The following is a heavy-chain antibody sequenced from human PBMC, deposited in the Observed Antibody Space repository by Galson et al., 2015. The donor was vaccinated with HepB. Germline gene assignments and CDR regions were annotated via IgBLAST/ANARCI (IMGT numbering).Heavy chain of an antibody. CDR2: LNPNSGRR. CDR1: GYTFNSHF. Sequence: SVKVSCKASGYTFNSHFIHWVRQAPGQGLEWMGWLNPNSGRREYAQKFQGRVTVTRDTSTNTAYMELNGLQTDDTAVYYCARVRSDRSGYPWIGDLDYWGQGTLVAVSP. J-gene: IGHJ4*02. V-gene: IGHV1-2*02. CDR3: ARVRSDRSGYPWIGDLDY. D-gene: IGHD3-22*01.